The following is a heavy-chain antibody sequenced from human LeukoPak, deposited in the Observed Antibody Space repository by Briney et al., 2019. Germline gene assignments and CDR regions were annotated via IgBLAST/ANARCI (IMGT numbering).Heavy chain of an antibody. CDR1: GFTFSSHW. J-gene: IGHJ4*02. CDR2: IKQDGSET. CDR3: ARDGEMPTIHFDY. Sequence: GGSLRLSCAVTGFTFSSHWMSWVRQAPGKGLEWVANIKQDGSETYYVDSVKGRYTISRDNAKNSLFLQMNSLRAEDTAVYYCARDGEMPTIHFDYWGQGTLVTVSS. V-gene: IGHV3-7*01. D-gene: IGHD5-24*01.